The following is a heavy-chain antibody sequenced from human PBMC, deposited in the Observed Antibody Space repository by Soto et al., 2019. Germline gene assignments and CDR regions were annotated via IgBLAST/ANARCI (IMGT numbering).Heavy chain of an antibody. D-gene: IGHD6-19*01. J-gene: IGHJ4*02. CDR2: INTLSSAI. V-gene: IGHV3-11*01. CDR1: GFTFSDYY. CDR3: ARRLQWQLRPLDS. Sequence: QVHLMESGGGLVKPGGPLRLSCAGSGFTFSDYYMTWIRQAPGKGLEWVSYINTLSSAIYYADSVKGRFTISRDNAKNSLYLQMNSLRAEDTAVYYCARRLQWQLRPLDSWGRGTLVTVSS.